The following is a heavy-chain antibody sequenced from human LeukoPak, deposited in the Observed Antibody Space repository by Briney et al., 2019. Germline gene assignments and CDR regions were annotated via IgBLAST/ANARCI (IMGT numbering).Heavy chain of an antibody. D-gene: IGHD3-10*01. V-gene: IGHV3-23*01. CDR1: GFTFRDYA. CDR3: AKGAYGSWSYYPTLNWFDP. CDR2: ISGGGDVT. J-gene: IGHJ5*02. Sequence: GESLRLSCAASGFTFRDYAMSWVRQAPGKGLEWVSAISGGGDVTYYADSVKDRFTVSRDNSKNVLYLQMNSLRAEDTALYSCAKGAYGSWSYYPTLNWFDPWGQGTLVTVSS.